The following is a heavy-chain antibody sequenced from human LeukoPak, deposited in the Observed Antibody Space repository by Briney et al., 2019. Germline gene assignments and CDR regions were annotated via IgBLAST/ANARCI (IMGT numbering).Heavy chain of an antibody. CDR3: AKRDDRRGNHKIFDY. CDR1: GDSISSGPYY. J-gene: IGHJ4*02. V-gene: IGHV4-39*01. CDR2: IYYGENT. Sequence: SETLSLTCTVSGDSISSGPYYWGWIRQPPGKGLEWIGNIYYGENTYYNPSLKSRVTISIDTSNNQFYLKLSSLTAADTAVYYGAKRDDRRGNHKIFDYWGQGTLVTVSS. D-gene: IGHD3-22*01.